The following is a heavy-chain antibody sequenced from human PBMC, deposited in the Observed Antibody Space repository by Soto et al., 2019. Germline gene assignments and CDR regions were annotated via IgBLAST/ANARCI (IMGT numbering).Heavy chain of an antibody. J-gene: IGHJ2*01. Sequence: SVVLKNTGTGRGWVGRIKSKSDGGTTDYAAPVKDRFTISRDDSKNMLYLQMHGLKTEDTAVYYCTTVKERTLWFGAASLRWDWFFDLSCRGLLVTV. D-gene: IGHD3-10*01. CDR2: IKSKSDGGTT. V-gene: IGHV3-15*01. CDR3: TTVKERTLWFGAASLRWDWFFDL.